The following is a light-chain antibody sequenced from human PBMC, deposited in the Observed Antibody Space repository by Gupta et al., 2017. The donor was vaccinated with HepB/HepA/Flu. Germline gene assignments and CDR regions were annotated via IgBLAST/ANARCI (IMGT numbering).Light chain of an antibody. V-gene: IGKV1-5*03. CDR2: KEY. CDR1: QSISDR. Sequence: DVQMTQSPSTLSASVGDRVTITCWASQSISDRLARYQHKPGKGPMLLIYKEYSVVSGVPSRCTGSGSGIECSLTIMILQPDNFATSESHQYDSYALTFGGGTKVEIK. CDR3: HQYDSYALT. J-gene: IGKJ4*01.